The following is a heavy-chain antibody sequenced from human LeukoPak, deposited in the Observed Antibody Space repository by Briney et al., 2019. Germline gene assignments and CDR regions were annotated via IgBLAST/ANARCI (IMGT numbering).Heavy chain of an antibody. J-gene: IGHJ4*02. V-gene: IGHV4-39*02. CDR3: ARELCSGGGCESFDF. D-gene: IGHD2-15*01. Sequence: SETLSLTCTVSGDSISSSSYYWGWIRQPPGKGLEWIGEISHSGNTNYNPSLKRRVTISVDTSKKQFSLKLTSVTAADTAVYYCARELCSGGGCESFDFWGQGTMVTVSS. CDR2: ISHSGNT. CDR1: GDSISSSSYY.